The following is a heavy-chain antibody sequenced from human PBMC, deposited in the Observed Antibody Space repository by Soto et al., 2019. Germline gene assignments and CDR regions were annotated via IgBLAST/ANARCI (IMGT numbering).Heavy chain of an antibody. V-gene: IGHV3-23*01. CDR1: GFTFSSYA. J-gene: IGHJ4*02. Sequence: GGSLRLSCAASGFTFSSYAMSWVRQAPGKGLEWVSAISGSSGSTYYADSVKGRFTISRDNSKNTLYLQMNSLRAEDTAVYYCAKDLSEYYDILTGYSVFFDYWGQGTLVTVSS. CDR2: ISGSSGST. CDR3: AKDLSEYYDILTGYSVFFDY. D-gene: IGHD3-9*01.